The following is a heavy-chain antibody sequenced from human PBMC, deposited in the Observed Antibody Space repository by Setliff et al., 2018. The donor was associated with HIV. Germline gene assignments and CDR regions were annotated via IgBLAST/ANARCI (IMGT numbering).Heavy chain of an antibody. CDR2: IGTAGDT. D-gene: IGHD3-22*01. V-gene: IGHV3-13*01. Sequence: GGSLRLSCAASGFTFSSYDMHWVRQATGKGLEWVSVIGTAGDTYYPGSVKGRFTISRENAKNSLYLQMNSLRAGDTAVYYCARARDSSGYYPGAFDIWGQGTMVTVSS. J-gene: IGHJ3*02. CDR1: GFTFSSYD. CDR3: ARARDSSGYYPGAFDI.